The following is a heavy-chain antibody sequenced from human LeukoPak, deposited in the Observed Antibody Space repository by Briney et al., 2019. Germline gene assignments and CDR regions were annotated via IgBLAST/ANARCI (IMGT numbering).Heavy chain of an antibody. Sequence: SETLSLTCTVSGGSISSGSYYWSWIRQPAGKGLEWIGRIYTSGSTNYNPSLKSRVTISVDTSKNQFSLKLSSVTAADTAVYYCARDGAADDAFDIWGQGTMVTVSS. V-gene: IGHV4-61*02. J-gene: IGHJ3*02. CDR1: GGSISSGSYY. CDR3: ARDGAADDAFDI. CDR2: IYTSGST. D-gene: IGHD6-25*01.